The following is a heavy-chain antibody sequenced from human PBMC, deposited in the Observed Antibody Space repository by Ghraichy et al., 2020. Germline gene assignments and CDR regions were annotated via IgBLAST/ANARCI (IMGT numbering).Heavy chain of an antibody. Sequence: ASVKVSCKASGYTFTSYAISWVRQAPGQGLEWMAWISTYNGNTNYAHKLQGRVTLTTDTSTSTAYMELRSLRSDDTAVYYCARDALVATELDAFDIWGQGTMVTVSS. CDR2: ISTYNGNT. D-gene: IGHD5-12*01. CDR3: ARDALVATELDAFDI. V-gene: IGHV1-18*01. J-gene: IGHJ3*02. CDR1: GYTFTSYA.